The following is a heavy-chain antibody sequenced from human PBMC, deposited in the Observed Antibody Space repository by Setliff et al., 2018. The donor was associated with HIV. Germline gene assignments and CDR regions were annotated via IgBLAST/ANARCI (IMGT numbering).Heavy chain of an antibody. J-gene: IGHJ1*01. CDR2: IYDSGVT. Sequence: ETLSLTCSVSGATISRHFWSWIRQSPGKGLEWIGTIYDSGVTKYNPSLQTRVRVSVDTSKSHLSLSLTSVTPADTAAYYCTKRQWGTSGYYEFFQQWGQGSLVTVS. CDR1: GATISRHF. CDR3: TKRQWGTSGYYEFFQQ. V-gene: IGHV4-59*11. D-gene: IGHD3-3*01.